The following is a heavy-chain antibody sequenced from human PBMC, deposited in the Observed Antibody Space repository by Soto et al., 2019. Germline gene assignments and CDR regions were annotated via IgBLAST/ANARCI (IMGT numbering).Heavy chain of an antibody. CDR3: ATTILGYCSSTSCYPSLVPYYYFDY. D-gene: IGHD2-2*01. CDR2: IYYSGST. V-gene: IGHV4-39*01. J-gene: IGHJ4*02. Sequence: SETLSLTCTVSGGSISSSSYYWGWIRQPPGKGLEWIGSIYYSGSTYYNPSLKSRVTISVDTSKNQFSLKLSSVTAADTAVYYCATTILGYCSSTSCYPSLVPYYYFDYWGQGTLVTVSS. CDR1: GGSISSSSYY.